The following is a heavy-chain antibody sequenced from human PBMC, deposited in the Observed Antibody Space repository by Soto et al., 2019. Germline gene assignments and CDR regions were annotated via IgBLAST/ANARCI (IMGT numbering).Heavy chain of an antibody. CDR2: ISFDGSTH. CDR1: GFTFSAYA. V-gene: IGHV3-30-3*01. Sequence: QVQLVESGGGVVQPGRSVRLSCAASGFTFSAYAMQWVRQAPGKGLEWVALISFDGSTHFYGDFVKGRFTVSRDNAKNSVYLQMNSLRAEGTAVYYCGRDRSHYAGVGKIDPWGQGTLVAVSS. D-gene: IGHD3-10*01. J-gene: IGHJ5*02. CDR3: GRDRSHYAGVGKIDP.